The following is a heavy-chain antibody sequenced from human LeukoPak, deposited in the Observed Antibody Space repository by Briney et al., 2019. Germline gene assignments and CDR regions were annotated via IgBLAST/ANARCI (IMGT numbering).Heavy chain of an antibody. CDR2: FDPEDGET. J-gene: IGHJ1*01. D-gene: IGHD4-17*01. CDR3: AREGPRGYGDYGAFDI. V-gene: IGHV1-24*01. Sequence: ASVKVSCKVSGYTLTELSMHWVRQAPGKGLEWMGGFDPEDGETIYAQKFQGRVTMTEDTSTDTAYMELSSLRSEDTAVYYCAREGPRGYGDYGAFDIWGQGTLVTVSS. CDR1: GYTLTELS.